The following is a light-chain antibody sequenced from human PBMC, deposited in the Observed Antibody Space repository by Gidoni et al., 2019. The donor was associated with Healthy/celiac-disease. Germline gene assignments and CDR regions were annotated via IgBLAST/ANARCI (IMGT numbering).Light chain of an antibody. CDR2: QDR. CDR1: KLGEKY. Sequence: SYELTQPPSVSVSPGQTASITCSGDKLGEKYACWYQQKPGQSPVLVNYQDRKRPSGSPERFSGSNSGNTATLTISGTQAMDEAVYCCQAWDSSTVVFGGGTKLTVL. J-gene: IGLJ2*01. CDR3: QAWDSSTVV. V-gene: IGLV3-1*01.